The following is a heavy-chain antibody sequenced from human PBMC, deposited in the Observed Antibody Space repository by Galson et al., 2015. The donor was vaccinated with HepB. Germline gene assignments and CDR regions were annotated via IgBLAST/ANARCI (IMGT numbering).Heavy chain of an antibody. Sequence: SLRLSCAASGFSVSDSFMSWVRQAPGKGLEWVSIIYSGDRTFYTDSVKGRFSISRDNSRNTMYLQMNSLKGDDTAVYYCARGTSGHDCWGQGTLVTVSP. J-gene: IGHJ4*02. CDR1: GFSVSDSF. D-gene: IGHD5-12*01. CDR2: IYSGDRT. CDR3: ARGTSGHDC. V-gene: IGHV3-53*01.